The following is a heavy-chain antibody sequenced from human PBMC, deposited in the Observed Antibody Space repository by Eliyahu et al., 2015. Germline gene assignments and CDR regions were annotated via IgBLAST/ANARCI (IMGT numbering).Heavy chain of an antibody. CDR3: AKDHRRGGHYYYDSSGYYPN. D-gene: IGHD3-22*01. J-gene: IGHJ4*02. CDR2: ISGSGGST. Sequence: EVQLVESGGGLVQPGGSLRLSCAASGFTFSSYAMXWVRQAPGKGLEWVSAISGSGGSTYYADSVKGRFTISRDNSKNTLYLQMNSLRAEDTAVYYCAKDHRRGGHYYYDSSGYYPNWGQGTLVTVSS. V-gene: IGHV3-23*04. CDR1: GFTFSSYA.